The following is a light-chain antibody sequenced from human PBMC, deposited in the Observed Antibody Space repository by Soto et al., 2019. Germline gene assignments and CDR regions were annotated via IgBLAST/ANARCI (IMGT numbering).Light chain of an antibody. CDR1: QSVNKY. J-gene: IGKJ1*01. CDR2: AAS. CDR3: QESDSTPPT. Sequence: DIQMTQSPSSLSASVGDRVTITCRASQSVNKYLNWYQHKPGKAPKVLIHAASSLQSGVPSRFSGSGSGTDFTLTISSLQPEDFGTYYCQESDSTPPTFGQGTKVEIK. V-gene: IGKV1-39*01.